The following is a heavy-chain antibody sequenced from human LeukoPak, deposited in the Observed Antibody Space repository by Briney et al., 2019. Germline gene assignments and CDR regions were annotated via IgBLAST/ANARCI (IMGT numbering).Heavy chain of an antibody. V-gene: IGHV1-18*04. CDR2: ISAYNGNT. CDR3: AREGVNMPLDY. Sequence: ASVKVSCKASGYTFTSYGISGVRQSPGQGLEWMGWISAYNGNTNCAQKLQGRVTMTTDTSTRTAYMELRSLRSDDTAVYYCAREGVNMPLDYWGQGTLVTVSS. J-gene: IGHJ4*02. D-gene: IGHD2-2*01. CDR1: GYTFTSYG.